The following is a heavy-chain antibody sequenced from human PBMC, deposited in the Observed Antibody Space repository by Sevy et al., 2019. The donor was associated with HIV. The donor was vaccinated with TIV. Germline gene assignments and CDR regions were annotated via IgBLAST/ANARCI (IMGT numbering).Heavy chain of an antibody. D-gene: IGHD3-22*01. CDR3: TRGYYYDSSGYSDY. CDR1: GFTFGDYA. V-gene: IGHV3-49*03. J-gene: IGHJ4*02. CDR2: IRSKDYGGAT. Sequence: GGSLRLSCTGSGFTFGDYAMSWFRQAPGMGLEWVGFIRSKDYGGATEYAASVKGKFTISRYDSKSIADLQMNSLKTAATAVYYCTRGYYYDSSGYSDYWGQGTLVTVSS.